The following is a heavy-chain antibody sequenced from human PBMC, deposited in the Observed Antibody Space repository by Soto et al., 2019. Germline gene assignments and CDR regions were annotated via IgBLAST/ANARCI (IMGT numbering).Heavy chain of an antibody. CDR3: SREGLGYDFWSGYYPSHDYYYGKDV. CDR1: GYTFTSYG. J-gene: IGHJ6*02. CDR2: ISAYNGNT. D-gene: IGHD3-3*01. Sequence: QVQLVQSGAEVKKPGASVKVSCKASGYTFTSYGISWVRQAPGQGLEWMGWISAYNGNTNYAQKLKGRVTMTTDTSTSTAYVELRSLRSDDTAVYYFSREGLGYDFWSGYYPSHDYYYGKDVLGQGTTVTVSS. V-gene: IGHV1-18*01.